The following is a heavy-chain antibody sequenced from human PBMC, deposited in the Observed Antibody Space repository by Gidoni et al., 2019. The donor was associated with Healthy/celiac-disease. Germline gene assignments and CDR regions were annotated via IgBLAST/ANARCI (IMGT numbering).Heavy chain of an antibody. CDR1: GGSFSGYY. V-gene: IGHV4-34*01. CDR3: AGYSNYYYYYMDV. CDR2: INHSGST. D-gene: IGHD4-4*01. J-gene: IGHJ6*03. Sequence: QVQLQQWGAGLLKPSETLSLTCAVYGGSFSGYYWSWIRQPPGKGLEWIGEINHSGSTNYNPSLKSRVTISVDTSKNQFSLKLSSVTAADTAVYYCAGYSNYYYYYMDVWGKGTTVTVSS.